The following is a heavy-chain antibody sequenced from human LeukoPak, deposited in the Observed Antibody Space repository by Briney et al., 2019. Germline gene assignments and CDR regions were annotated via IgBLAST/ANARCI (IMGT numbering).Heavy chain of an antibody. D-gene: IGHD3-10*01. Sequence: GASVKVSCKASGYTFTTYAMHWVRQAPGQGLEWMGWINAGNGNTKYSQKFQGRVTITRDTSARTAYMELSSLRSEDTAMYYCARDWHGVGDGDFDYWGQGTLVTVSS. V-gene: IGHV1-3*01. CDR2: INAGNGNT. CDR3: ARDWHGVGDGDFDY. CDR1: GYTFTTYA. J-gene: IGHJ4*02.